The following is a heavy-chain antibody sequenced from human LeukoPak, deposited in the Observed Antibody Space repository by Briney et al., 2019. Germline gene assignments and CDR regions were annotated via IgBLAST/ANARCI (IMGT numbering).Heavy chain of an antibody. Sequence: GGSLRLSCAASGFTYSGNWMSWIRQAPGTGLEWVASIKQDGTETYYVDSVKGRFTISRDNAKNSLFLQMTSLIVDDTAVYYCARYRSNPQMWGQGTLVTVSS. D-gene: IGHD4-11*01. CDR1: GFTYSGNW. CDR2: IKQDGTET. CDR3: ARYRSNPQM. V-gene: IGHV3-7*01. J-gene: IGHJ4*02.